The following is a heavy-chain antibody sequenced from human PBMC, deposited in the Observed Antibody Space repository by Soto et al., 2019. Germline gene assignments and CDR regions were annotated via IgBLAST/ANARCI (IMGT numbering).Heavy chain of an antibody. Sequence: SQTLSLTCAVYGGSFSGYYWSWIRQPPGKGLEWIGEINHSGSTNYNPSLKSRVTISVDTSKNQFSLKLSSVTAADTAVYYCARGTYDYRSGSYLGWGQRTLVIGSS. V-gene: IGHV4-34*01. CDR2: INHSGST. CDR3: ARGTYDYRSGSYLG. J-gene: IGHJ4*02. D-gene: IGHD3-10*01. CDR1: GGSFSGYY.